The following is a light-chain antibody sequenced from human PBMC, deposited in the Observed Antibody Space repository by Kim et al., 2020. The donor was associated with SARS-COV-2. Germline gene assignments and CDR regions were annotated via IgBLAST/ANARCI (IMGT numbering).Light chain of an antibody. CDR1: NNDVGSHDL. Sequence: QSALTQPASVSGSPGQSITISCSGTNNDVGSHDLVSWYQHHPGSAPKLVIYGDNQWPSGVSSRFSGSKSGNTASLTISGLYPEDEADYYCCSYANGGTWVFGGGTQLTVL. J-gene: IGLJ3*02. CDR2: GDN. V-gene: IGLV2-23*01. CDR3: CSYANGGTWV.